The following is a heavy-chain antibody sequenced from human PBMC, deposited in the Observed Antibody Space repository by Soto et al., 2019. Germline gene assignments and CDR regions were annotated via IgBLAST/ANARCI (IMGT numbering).Heavy chain of an antibody. CDR1: GFPFSSYT. J-gene: IGHJ6*02. CDR2: ISFDASSN. V-gene: IGHV3-30*09. D-gene: IGHD2-2*01. Sequence: QEHLVESGGGVVQPGGSLTLSCTASGFPFSSYTMHWLRRAPGKGLEGVGIISFDASSNYYADWLKGRIVISRDNSKDSLYLQMDTLRPDDTAIYYCARDTVTSLTPYQGFYYYGMDVWGQGTTVTVSS. CDR3: ARDTVTSLTPYQGFYYYGMDV.